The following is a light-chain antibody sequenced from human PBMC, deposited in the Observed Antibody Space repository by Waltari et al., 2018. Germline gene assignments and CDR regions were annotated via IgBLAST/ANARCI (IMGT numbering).Light chain of an antibody. CDR1: RSINSY. J-gene: IGKJ2*01. Sequence: DIQMTQSPSSLSASVGDRVTITCRASRSINSYLSWYQHKPGKAPKLLIYAASTLQSGVPSRFSGSGSGTDFTLTISRLQPEDFATYYCQQSHSAPPYTFGQGTKLEIK. CDR2: AAS. CDR3: QQSHSAPPYT. V-gene: IGKV1-39*01.